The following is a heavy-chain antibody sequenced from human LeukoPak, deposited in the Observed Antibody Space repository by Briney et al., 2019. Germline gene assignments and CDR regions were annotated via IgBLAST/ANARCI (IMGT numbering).Heavy chain of an antibody. Sequence: ASVKVSCKASGYTFTSYAMHWVRQAPGQRLEWMGWINAGNGNTKYSQKFQGRVTITRDTSASTAYMELSSLRSEDTAVYYCARESVGARGFFDYWGQGTLVTVSS. J-gene: IGHJ4*02. CDR3: ARESVGARGFFDY. D-gene: IGHD1-26*01. V-gene: IGHV1-3*01. CDR1: GYTFTSYA. CDR2: INAGNGNT.